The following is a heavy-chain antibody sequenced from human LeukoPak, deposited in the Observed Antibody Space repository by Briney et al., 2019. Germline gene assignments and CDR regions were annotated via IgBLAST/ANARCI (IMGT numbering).Heavy chain of an antibody. CDR2: ISSSSSYI. CDR1: GFTFSSYS. CDR3: ARETTVVTNY. Sequence: GGSLRLSCAASGFTFSSYSMNWVRQAPGKGLEWVSYISSSSSYIYYADSVKGRFTISRDNAKNSLYLQMNSLRAEDTAVYYCARETTVVTNYWGQGTLVTVSS. V-gene: IGHV3-21*05. D-gene: IGHD4-23*01. J-gene: IGHJ4*02.